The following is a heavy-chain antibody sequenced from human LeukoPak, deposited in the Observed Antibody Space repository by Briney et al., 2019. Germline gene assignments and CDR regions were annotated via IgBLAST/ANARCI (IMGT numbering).Heavy chain of an antibody. Sequence: SETLSLTCAVSGGSISSYYWSWIRQPAGKGLEWIGRIYTSGSTNYNPSLKSRVTISVDKSKNQFSLKLSSVTAADTAVYYCARIHYDDSSGYSDYGGYWFDPWGQGTLVTVSS. CDR3: ARIHYDDSSGYSDYGGYWFDP. CDR1: GGSISSYY. CDR2: IYTSGST. V-gene: IGHV4-4*07. D-gene: IGHD3-22*01. J-gene: IGHJ5*02.